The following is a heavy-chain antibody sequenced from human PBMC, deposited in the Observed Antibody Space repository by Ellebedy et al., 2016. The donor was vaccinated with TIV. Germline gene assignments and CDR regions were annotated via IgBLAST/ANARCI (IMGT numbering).Heavy chain of an antibody. Sequence: GESLKISCAASGFTFSDYYMSWIRQAPGKGLEWVSYISSSSSYTNYADSVKGRFTISRDNAKNTLYLQMNSLRAEATAVYFCARDPRYYSDSSGYWAIGMDVWGQGTTVSVSS. CDR3: ARDPRYYSDSSGYWAIGMDV. D-gene: IGHD3-22*01. V-gene: IGHV3-11*06. CDR1: GFTFSDYY. J-gene: IGHJ6*02. CDR2: ISSSSSYT.